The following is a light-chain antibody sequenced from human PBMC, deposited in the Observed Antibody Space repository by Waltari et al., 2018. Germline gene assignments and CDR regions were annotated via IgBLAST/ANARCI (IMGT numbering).Light chain of an antibody. J-gene: IGLJ2*01. V-gene: IGLV1-40*01. CDR3: QSYDTSLSVV. CDR2: VNN. Sequence: LLISVNNNRPSGGPDRFSGSKSGTSASLAITGLQAEDEADYYCQSYDTSLSVVFGGGTKLTVL.